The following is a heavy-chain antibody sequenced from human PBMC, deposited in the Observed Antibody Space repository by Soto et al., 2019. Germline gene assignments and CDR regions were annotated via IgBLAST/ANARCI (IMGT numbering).Heavy chain of an antibody. V-gene: IGHV3-7*01. Sequence: GGSLRLSCAASGFTFSSYWMSWVRQAPGKGLEWVANIKQDGSEKYYVDSVKGRFTISRDNAKNSLYLQMNSLRAEDPVVYYCATCLLQLPHVGCFDPWGQGTLVPVSS. D-gene: IGHD2-2*01. CDR1: GFTFSSYW. CDR3: ATCLLQLPHVGCFDP. CDR2: IKQDGSEK. J-gene: IGHJ5*02.